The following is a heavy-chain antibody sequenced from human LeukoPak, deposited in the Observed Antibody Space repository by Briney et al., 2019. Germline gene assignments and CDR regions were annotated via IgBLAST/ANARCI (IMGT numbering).Heavy chain of an antibody. Sequence: AAVNVSCKASGYTFTRYGISWVRHAPGQGLECVGWISAYNGNTNSTQKPQGRVTMTTDTSTSTAYMELRSQISDDTAVDYCARPASGYSPALGLDYWGQGTLVTVSA. CDR1: GYTFTRYG. V-gene: IGHV1-18*04. D-gene: IGHD5-18*01. CDR2: ISAYNGNT. J-gene: IGHJ4*02. CDR3: ARPASGYSPALGLDY.